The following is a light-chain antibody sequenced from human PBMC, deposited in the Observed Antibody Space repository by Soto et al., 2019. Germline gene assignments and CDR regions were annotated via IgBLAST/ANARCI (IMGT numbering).Light chain of an antibody. Sequence: DIVRTQSPDSLAVSLGERATINCKSSQSVLYSSNNKNYLAWYQQKPGQPPKLLIYWASTRESGVPDRFSGSGSGTDFTLTISSLQAEDVAVYYCQQYYSTPPTFGGGTKVDIK. V-gene: IGKV4-1*01. CDR3: QQYYSTPPT. CDR1: QSVLYSSNNKNY. J-gene: IGKJ4*01. CDR2: WAS.